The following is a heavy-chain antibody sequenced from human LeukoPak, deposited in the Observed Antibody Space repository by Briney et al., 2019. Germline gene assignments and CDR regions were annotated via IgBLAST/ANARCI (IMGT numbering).Heavy chain of an antibody. J-gene: IGHJ4*02. CDR1: GYTFTGYY. CDR2: INPNNGVA. Sequence: ASVKVSCKASGYTFTGYYLQWVRQAPGQGLEWVGYINPNNGVANYAQKFQGRVTMTRDTSMTTAYMELNSLTSDDTAVYYCARAEGIAASPTVDYWGQGTLVTVSS. D-gene: IGHD6-13*01. CDR3: ARAEGIAASPTVDY. V-gene: IGHV1-2*02.